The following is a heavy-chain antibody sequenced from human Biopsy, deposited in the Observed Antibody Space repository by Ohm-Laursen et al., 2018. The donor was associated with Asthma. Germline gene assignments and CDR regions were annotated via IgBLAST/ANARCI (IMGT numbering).Heavy chain of an antibody. CDR1: GFTFMTYG. V-gene: IGHV3-33*01. Sequence: SLRLSCTASGFTFMTYGMHWVRQVPGKGLEWVATVGSDESYTDHADSVKGRFTISRDNSKNTLHLQMNSLSPEDTAVYYCARDFSRAIMNGGGREHYFDFWGQGTLVTVSS. D-gene: IGHD3-16*01. J-gene: IGHJ4*02. CDR3: ARDFSRAIMNGGGREHYFDF. CDR2: VGSDESYT.